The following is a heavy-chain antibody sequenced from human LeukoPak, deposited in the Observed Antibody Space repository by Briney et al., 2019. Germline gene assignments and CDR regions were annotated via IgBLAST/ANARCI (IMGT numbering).Heavy chain of an antibody. CDR1: GYTFTSYD. V-gene: IGHV1-8*03. CDR3: ARGLHSSGGGAFDI. J-gene: IGHJ3*02. D-gene: IGHD6-19*01. CDR2: MNPNSGNT. Sequence: ASVNVSCKASGYTFTSYDINWVRQATGQGLEWMGWMNPNSGNTGYAQKFQGRVTITRNTSISTAYMELSSLRSEDTAVYYCARGLHSSGGGAFDIWGQGTMVTVSS.